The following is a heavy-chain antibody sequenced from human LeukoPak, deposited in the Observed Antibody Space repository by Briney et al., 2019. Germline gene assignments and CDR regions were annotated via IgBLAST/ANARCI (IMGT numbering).Heavy chain of an antibody. CDR2: IYPGDSDT. V-gene: IGHV5-51*01. CDR3: ARLAPLWFGETGYFDY. J-gene: IGHJ4*02. CDR1: GYSFTSYW. Sequence: GESLKISCTGSGYSFTSYWIGWVRQMPGKGLEWMGIIYPGDSDTRYSPSFQGQVTISADKSISTAYLQWSSLKASDTAMYYCARLAPLWFGETGYFDYWGQGTLVTVSS. D-gene: IGHD3-10*01.